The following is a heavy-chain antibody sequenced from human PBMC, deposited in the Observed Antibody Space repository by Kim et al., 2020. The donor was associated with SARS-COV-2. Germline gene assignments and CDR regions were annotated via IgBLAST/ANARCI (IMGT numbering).Heavy chain of an antibody. Sequence: SETLSLTCTVSGGSISSSSYYWGWIRQPPGKGLEWIGSIYYSGSTYYNPSLKSRVTISVDTSKNQFSLKLSSVTAADTAVYYCARRGGSGSYYPLDYWG. D-gene: IGHD3-10*01. CDR3: ARRGGSGSYYPLDY. V-gene: IGHV4-39*01. CDR2: IYYSGST. J-gene: IGHJ4*01. CDR1: GGSISSSSYY.